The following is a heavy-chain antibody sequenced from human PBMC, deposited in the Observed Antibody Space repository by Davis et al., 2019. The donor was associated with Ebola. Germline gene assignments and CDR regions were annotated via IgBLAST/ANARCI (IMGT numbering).Heavy chain of an antibody. CDR3: ASPGYGGSPFDY. D-gene: IGHD4-23*01. CDR1: GGSIRSSSYY. CDR2: IYYSGST. Sequence: MPSETLSLTCTVSGGSIRSSSYYWGWIRQPPGKGLEWIGSIYYSGSTHYNPSLKSRVTISVDTSKNQFSLKLSSVTAADTAVYYCASPGYGGSPFDYWGQGTLVTVSS. J-gene: IGHJ4*02. V-gene: IGHV4-39*07.